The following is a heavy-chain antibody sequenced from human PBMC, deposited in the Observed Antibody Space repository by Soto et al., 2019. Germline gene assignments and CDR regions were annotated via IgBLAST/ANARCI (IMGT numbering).Heavy chain of an antibody. CDR2: INSDGSST. CDR1: GFTFSSYW. D-gene: IGHD3-16*01. CDR3: ARAGLVYYYYMDV. J-gene: IGHJ6*03. Sequence: PGGSLRLSCAASGFTFSSYWMHWVRQAPGKGLVWVSRINSDGSSTSYADSVKGRFTISRDNAKNTLYLQMNSLRAEDTAVYYCARAGLVYYYYMDVWGKGTTVTVSS. V-gene: IGHV3-74*01.